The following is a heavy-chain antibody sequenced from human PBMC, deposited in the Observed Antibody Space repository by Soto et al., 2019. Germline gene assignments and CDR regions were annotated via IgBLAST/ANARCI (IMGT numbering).Heavy chain of an antibody. CDR1: LYTFTDYY. V-gene: IGHV1-2*02. CDR2: VNPRTGVT. J-gene: IGHJ3*02. CDR3: ARVDMMIGAGPFDI. Sequence: SVKVSCKCLLYTFTDYYIHCVRQAPGQGLEWMGWVNPRTGVTKYAQTFQGRVTMTRDTSIRLAYMGLSSLRSDDSAVYYCARVDMMIGAGPFDIWGQGTLVTVSS. D-gene: IGHD3-22*01.